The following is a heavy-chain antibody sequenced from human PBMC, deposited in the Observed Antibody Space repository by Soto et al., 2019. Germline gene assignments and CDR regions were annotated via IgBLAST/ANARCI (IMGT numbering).Heavy chain of an antibody. CDR2: IYYSGST. V-gene: IGHV4-61*01. Sequence: SETLSLTCTVSGGSVSSGSYYWSWIRQPPGKGLEWIGYIYYSGSTNYNPSLKSRVTISVDTSKNQFSLKLSSVTAADTAVYYCARDVVRIGLFTVTTSRWFDPWGQGTLVTVSS. CDR3: ARDVVRIGLFTVTTSRWFDP. D-gene: IGHD4-17*01. CDR1: GGSVSSGSYY. J-gene: IGHJ5*02.